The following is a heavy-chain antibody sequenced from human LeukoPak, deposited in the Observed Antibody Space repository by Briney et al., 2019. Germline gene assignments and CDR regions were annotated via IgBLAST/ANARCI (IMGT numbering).Heavy chain of an antibody. CDR2: IYSDGST. V-gene: IGHV3-66*01. D-gene: IGHD1-26*01. CDR1: GFTVSNYY. J-gene: IGHJ4*02. Sequence: GGSLRLSCAASGFTVSNYYMSWVRQAPGKGLEWVSIIYSDGSTFYADSVKGRFTISRDNSKNTLYLQMNSLRAEDTAVYYCAREVGATLDYWGQGTLVTVSS. CDR3: AREVGATLDY.